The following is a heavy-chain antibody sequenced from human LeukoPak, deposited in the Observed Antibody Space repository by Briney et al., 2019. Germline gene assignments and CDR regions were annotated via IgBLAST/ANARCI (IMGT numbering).Heavy chain of an antibody. D-gene: IGHD1-7*01. J-gene: IGHJ4*02. Sequence: GETLRLSCAASGFTFSSYGMHWIRQAPGKGLEWVAFIQYDGSNKYYADSVKGRFTISRDNSKNTLYLQMNSLRAEDTAVYYCARGSGTGTYNWGQGNLVTVSS. CDR1: GFTFSSYG. CDR2: IQYDGSNK. V-gene: IGHV3-30*02. CDR3: ARGSGTGTYN.